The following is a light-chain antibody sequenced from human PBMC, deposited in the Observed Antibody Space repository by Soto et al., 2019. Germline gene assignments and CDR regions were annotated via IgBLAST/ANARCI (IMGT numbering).Light chain of an antibody. Sequence: EIVLTQSPATLSLSPGERATLSCRASQSVRDYLAWYQQKPGQAPRLLIYYASNRATGIPARFSGGGSGTDFTLTISSLEPEEFAVYYCQQRSDWPLTFGGGTKVEIK. CDR3: QQRSDWPLT. J-gene: IGKJ4*01. V-gene: IGKV3-11*01. CDR1: QSVRDY. CDR2: YAS.